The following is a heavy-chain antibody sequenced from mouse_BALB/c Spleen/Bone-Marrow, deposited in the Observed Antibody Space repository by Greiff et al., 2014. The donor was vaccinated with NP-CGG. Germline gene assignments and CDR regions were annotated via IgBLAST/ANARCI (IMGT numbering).Heavy chain of an antibody. D-gene: IGHD2-3*01. CDR2: ISTGGSQT. CDR3: ARRGYDNSYWYFGV. Sequence: VQLKQSGGDLVKPGGSLKLSCAASGFTFSSYGMSWVRQTPDKRLEWVATISTGGSQTYYTDSVKRRFTISRDNAKNTLYLQMSSLKSEDSAIYYCARRGYDNSYWYFGVWGAGTTVTVSS. V-gene: IGHV5-6*01. CDR1: GFTFSSYG. J-gene: IGHJ1*01.